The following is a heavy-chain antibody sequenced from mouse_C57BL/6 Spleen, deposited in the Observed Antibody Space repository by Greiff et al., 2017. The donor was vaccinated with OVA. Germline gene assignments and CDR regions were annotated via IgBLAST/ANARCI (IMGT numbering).Heavy chain of an antibody. CDR3: ARPAIYYDYDPWFAY. V-gene: IGHV5-17*01. CDR1: GFTFSDYG. D-gene: IGHD2-4*01. J-gene: IGHJ3*01. CDR2: ISSGSSTI. Sequence: EVMLVESGGGLVKPGGSLKLSCAASGFTFSDYGMHWVRQAPEKGLEWVAYISSGSSTIYYADTVKGRFTISRDNAKNTLFLQMTSLRSEDTAMYYCARPAIYYDYDPWFAYWGQGTLVTVSA.